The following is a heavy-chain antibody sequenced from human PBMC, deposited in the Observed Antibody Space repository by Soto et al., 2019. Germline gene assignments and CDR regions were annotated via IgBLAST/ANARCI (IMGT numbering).Heavy chain of an antibody. CDR1: RYTFTSYA. CDR2: INAGNGNT. D-gene: IGHD6-13*01. V-gene: IGHV1-3*01. Sequence: ASVKVSCKAFRYTFTSYAIHWVRQAPGQRLEWMGWINAGNGNTKYSQKFQGRVTITTDTSTSTAYMELRSLRSDDTAVYYCARAPRSSWYAPWGQGTLVTVSS. CDR3: ARAPRSSWYAP. J-gene: IGHJ5*02.